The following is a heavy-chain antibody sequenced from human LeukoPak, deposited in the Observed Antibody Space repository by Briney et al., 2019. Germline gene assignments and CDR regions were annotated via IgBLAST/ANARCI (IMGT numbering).Heavy chain of an antibody. CDR1: RFTFTSYA. CDR3: AKDATGTTAYYFDS. CDR2: ISSSGA. Sequence: GGSLRLSCAASRFTFTSYAMSWVRQAPGKGLECVSAISSSGAYYADSVKGRFTISRDNSRNTLYLQMNSLRAEDTAVYYCAKDATGTTAYYFDSWGQGTLVTVSS. J-gene: IGHJ4*02. D-gene: IGHD1-1*01. V-gene: IGHV3-23*01.